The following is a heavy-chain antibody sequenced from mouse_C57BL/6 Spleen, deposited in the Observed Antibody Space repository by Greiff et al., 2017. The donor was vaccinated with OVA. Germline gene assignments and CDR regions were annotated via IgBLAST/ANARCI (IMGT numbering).Heavy chain of an antibody. Sequence: EVQLVESGGGLVQPKGSLKLSCAASGFSFNTYAMNWVRQAPGTGLEWVARIRSKSNNYATYYADSVKDRFTISRDDSESMLYLQMNNLKTEDTAMYYCVRGGWDFDYWGQGTTLTVSS. CDR3: VRGGWDFDY. J-gene: IGHJ2*01. CDR1: GFSFNTYA. D-gene: IGHD3-3*01. V-gene: IGHV10-1*01. CDR2: IRSKSNNYAT.